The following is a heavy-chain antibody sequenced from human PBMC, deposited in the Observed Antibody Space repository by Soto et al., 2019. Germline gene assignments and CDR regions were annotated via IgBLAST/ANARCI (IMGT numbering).Heavy chain of an antibody. CDR2: ISGSGGRK. J-gene: IGHJ5*02. D-gene: IGHD3-3*01. CDR1: GFTFSSYA. Sequence: EVQLLESGGGLVQPGGSLRLSCAASGFTFSSYAMSWVRQAPGKGLEWVSAISGSGGRKYYEDSVNGRFTISRDNSKNTLYLQMNSLRAGDTAVYYCARVPGYDFWSGPLDSNWFYPWGQGTLVTVSS. V-gene: IGHV3-23*01. CDR3: ARVPGYDFWSGPLDSNWFYP.